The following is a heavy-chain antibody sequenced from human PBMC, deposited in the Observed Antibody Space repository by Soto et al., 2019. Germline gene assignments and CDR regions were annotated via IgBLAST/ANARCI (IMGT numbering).Heavy chain of an antibody. D-gene: IGHD3-10*01. CDR1: GFTFSSYA. V-gene: IGHV3-23*01. J-gene: IGHJ4*02. Sequence: GGSLRLSCAASGFTFSSYAMSWVRQAPGKGLEWVSAISGSGGSTYYADSVKGRFTISRDNSKNTLYLQMNSLRAEDTAVYYCAPPPFTTYYYGSRLDYWGQGTLVTVSS. CDR3: APPPFTTYYYGSRLDY. CDR2: ISGSGGST.